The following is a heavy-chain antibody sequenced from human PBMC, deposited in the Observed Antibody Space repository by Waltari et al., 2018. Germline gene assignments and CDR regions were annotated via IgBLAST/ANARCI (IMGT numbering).Heavy chain of an antibody. J-gene: IGHJ3*02. V-gene: IGHV3-23*04. D-gene: IGHD3-3*01. CDR1: GFTFSSYA. CDR2: ISGSGGST. Sequence: EVQLVESGGGLVQPGGSLRLSCAASGFTFSSYAMSWVRQAPGKGLEWVSAISGSGGSTYYADSVKGRFTISRDNSKNTLYLQMNSLRAEDTAVYYCAKDGTIFGVVTQDAFDIWGQGTMVTVSS. CDR3: AKDGTIFGVVTQDAFDI.